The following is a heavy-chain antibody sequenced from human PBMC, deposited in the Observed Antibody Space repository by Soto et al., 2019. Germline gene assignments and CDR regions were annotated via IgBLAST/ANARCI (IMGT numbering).Heavy chain of an antibody. J-gene: IGHJ4*02. CDR3: VRGSKDSYPGSRIFDF. CDR2: ITDTGGDA. CDR1: GLTFGSRA. D-gene: IGHD3-10*01. V-gene: IGHV3-23*01. Sequence: GGSLRLSCGASGLTFGSRAMSWGRQSPGEGLEWVSTITDTGGDAKYAGSVRGRFAISRDNSKNTLYPQMSALRAEDSAIYFCVRGSKDSYPGSRIFDFWGRGTLVTVSS.